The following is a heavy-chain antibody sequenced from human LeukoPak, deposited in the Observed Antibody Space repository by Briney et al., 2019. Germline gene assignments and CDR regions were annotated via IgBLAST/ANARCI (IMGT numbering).Heavy chain of an antibody. D-gene: IGHD6-13*01. CDR3: ARDKSWAAAGSYYYYYYGMDV. V-gene: IGHV1-2*04. J-gene: IGHJ6*02. Sequence: ASVKVSCKASGYTFTGHYIHWVRQAPGQGLEWMGWTNPNSGGTKYAQKFQGWVTMTRDTSISTAYMELSRLRSDDTAVYYCARDKSWAAAGSYYYYYYGMDVWGQGTTVTVSS. CDR2: TNPNSGGT. CDR1: GYTFTGHY.